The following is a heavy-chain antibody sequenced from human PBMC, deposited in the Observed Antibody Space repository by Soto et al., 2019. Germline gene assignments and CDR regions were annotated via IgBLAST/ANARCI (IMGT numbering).Heavy chain of an antibody. V-gene: IGHV3-23*01. CDR2: ISGSGGST. J-gene: IGHJ4*02. CDR1: GFTFSSYA. D-gene: IGHD2-15*01. CDR3: AKSGDIVVVVAALFDY. Sequence: PGGSLRLSCAASGFTFSSYAMSWVRQAPGKGLEWVSAISGSGGSTYYADSVKGRFTISRDNSKNTLYLQMNSLRAEDTAVYYCAKSGDIVVVVAALFDYWGQGTLVTVSS.